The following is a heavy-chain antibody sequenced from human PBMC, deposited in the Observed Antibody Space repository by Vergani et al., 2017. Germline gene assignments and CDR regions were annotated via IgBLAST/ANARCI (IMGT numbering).Heavy chain of an antibody. Sequence: EVQLVESGGGLVQPGGSLRLSCAASGFTFSSYWMHWVRQAPGKGLVWVSRINSDGSSTSYADSVKCRFTISRDNAKNTLYLQMNSLRAEDTAVYYCARHSQVGATTSLDSWGQGTLVTVSS. CDR2: INSDGSST. J-gene: IGHJ4*02. D-gene: IGHD1-26*01. V-gene: IGHV3-74*01. CDR3: ARHSQVGATTSLDS. CDR1: GFTFSSYW.